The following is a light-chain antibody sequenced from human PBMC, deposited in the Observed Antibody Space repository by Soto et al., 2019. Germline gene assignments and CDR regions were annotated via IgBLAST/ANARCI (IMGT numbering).Light chain of an antibody. CDR3: FSYTTSSTLV. CDR2: EVS. CDR1: SSDVGGYNY. J-gene: IGLJ3*02. Sequence: QSALTQPASVSGSPGQSITISCTGTSSDVGGYNYVCWYQQHPAKAPKLMIYEVSNRPSGVSHRFSGSKSGNTASLTISGLQAEDEADYYCFSYTTSSTLVFGGGTKVTVL. V-gene: IGLV2-14*01.